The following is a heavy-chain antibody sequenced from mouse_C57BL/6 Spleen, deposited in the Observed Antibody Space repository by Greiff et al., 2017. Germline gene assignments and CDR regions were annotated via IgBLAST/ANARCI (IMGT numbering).Heavy chain of an antibody. CDR2: INPGSGGT. CDR1: GYAFTTYL. CDR3: ARGGYGCPYYAIDD. D-gene: IGHD1-1*01. Sequence: VQLQQSGAELVRPGTSVKVSCKASGYAFTTYLIEWVKQRPGQGLEWIGVINPGSGGTNYNEKFKGKATLTADKSSSTADMQLSSLTSEDSAVYFCARGGYGCPYYAIDDWGQGTSVTVSS. V-gene: IGHV1-54*01. J-gene: IGHJ4*01.